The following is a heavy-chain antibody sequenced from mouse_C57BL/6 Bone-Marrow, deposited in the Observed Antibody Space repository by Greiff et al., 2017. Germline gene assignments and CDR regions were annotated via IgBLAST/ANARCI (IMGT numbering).Heavy chain of an antibody. D-gene: IGHD4-1*01. V-gene: IGHV1-81*01. CDR2: IYPRSGNT. CDR1: GYTFTSYG. J-gene: IGHJ4*01. Sequence: QVQLQQSGAELARPGASVKLSCKASGYTFTSYGISWVKQRTGQGLEWIGEIYPRSGNTYYNEKFKGKATLTADQSSSTAYMELRSLTSEDSAVYFCARPELGRGKKNYAMDYWGQGTSVTVSS. CDR3: ARPELGRGKKNYAMDY.